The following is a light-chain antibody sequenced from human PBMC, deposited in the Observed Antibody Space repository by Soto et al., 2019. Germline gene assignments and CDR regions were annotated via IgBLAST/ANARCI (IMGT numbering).Light chain of an antibody. Sequence: QSALTQPASVSGSPGQSITISCTGTSSDVGGYNYVSWYQQHPGKAPKLMIYDVSNRPSGVSNRFSGSKSGNTAPLTISGLQAEDEADYYCSSYTSSSTQVFGGWTKLTVL. CDR1: SSDVGGYNY. V-gene: IGLV2-14*01. CDR3: SSYTSSSTQV. J-gene: IGLJ3*02. CDR2: DVS.